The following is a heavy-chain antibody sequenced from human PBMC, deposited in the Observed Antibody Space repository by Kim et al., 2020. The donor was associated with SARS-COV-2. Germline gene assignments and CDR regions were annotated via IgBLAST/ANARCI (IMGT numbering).Heavy chain of an antibody. CDR3: ARQVMIAAAGWFDP. V-gene: IGHV4-39*01. D-gene: IGHD6-13*01. CDR2: IYYSGST. J-gene: IGHJ5*02. CDR1: GGSISSSSYY. Sequence: SETLSLTCTVSGGSISSSSYYWGWIRQPPGKGLEWIGSIYYSGSTYYNPSLKSRVTISVDTSKNQFSLKLSPVTAADTAVYYCARQVMIAAAGWFDPWGQGTLVTVSS.